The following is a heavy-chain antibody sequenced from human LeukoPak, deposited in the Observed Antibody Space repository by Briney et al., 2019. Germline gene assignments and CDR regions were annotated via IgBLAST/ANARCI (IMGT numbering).Heavy chain of an antibody. Sequence: SVKVSCKASGGTFSSYAVSWVRQAPGQGLEWMGRIIPILGIANYAQKFQGRVTITADKSTSTAYMELSSLRSEDTAVYYCARSHIVVVTANYYFQHWGQGTLVTVSS. D-gene: IGHD2-21*02. V-gene: IGHV1-69*04. CDR2: IIPILGIA. CDR3: ARSHIVVVTANYYFQH. CDR1: GGTFSSYA. J-gene: IGHJ1*01.